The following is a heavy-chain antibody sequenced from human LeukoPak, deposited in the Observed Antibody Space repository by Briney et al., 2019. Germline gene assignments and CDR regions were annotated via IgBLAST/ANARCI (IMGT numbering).Heavy chain of an antibody. J-gene: IGHJ4*02. D-gene: IGHD2-2*01. CDR1: GFTFYSDW. CDR3: ARHDCTSANCPLDY. CDR2: INPDGSQK. V-gene: IGHV3-7*03. Sequence: GSLRLSCAASGFTFYSDWMTWVRQAPGKGLEWVANINPDGSQKYYVDSVKGRFTISRDNAKNSLSLQMNSLRAEDTALYYCARHDCTSANCPLDYWGQGTLVAVSS.